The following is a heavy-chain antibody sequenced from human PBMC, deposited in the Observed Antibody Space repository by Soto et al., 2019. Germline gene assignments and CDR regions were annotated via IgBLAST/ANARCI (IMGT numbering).Heavy chain of an antibody. CDR1: GGSISSYY. CDR2: IYYSGST. Sequence: SQTLSLTCTVSGGSISSYYWSWIRQPPGKGLEWIGYIYYSGSTNYNPSLKSRVTISVDTSKNQFSLKLSSVTAADTAVYYCARAFAGGSSYRYGMAVRGQRTTVT. CDR3: ARAFAGGSSYRYGMAV. V-gene: IGHV4-59*01. D-gene: IGHD6-6*01. J-gene: IGHJ6*02.